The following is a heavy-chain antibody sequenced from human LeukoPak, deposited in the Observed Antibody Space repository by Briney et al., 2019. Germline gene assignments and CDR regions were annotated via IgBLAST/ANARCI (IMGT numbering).Heavy chain of an antibody. CDR1: GGSISSYY. CDR2: IYYSGST. Sequence: SETLSLTCTVSGGSISSYYWSWIRQPPGKGLEWIGYIYYSGSTNYNPSLKSRVTISVDTSKNQFSLKLSSVTAADTAVYYCARVRIQLWLRGFDYWGQGTLVTVSS. D-gene: IGHD5-18*01. J-gene: IGHJ4*02. V-gene: IGHV4-59*12. CDR3: ARVRIQLWLRGFDY.